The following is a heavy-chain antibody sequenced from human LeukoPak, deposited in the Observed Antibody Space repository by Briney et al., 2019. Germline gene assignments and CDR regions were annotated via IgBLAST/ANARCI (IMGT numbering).Heavy chain of an antibody. V-gene: IGHV3-33*01. D-gene: IGHD2-21*02. J-gene: IGHJ3*02. CDR1: GFTFSSYV. CDR2: IWYGGSNK. CDR3: ARVRAAYCGGDCYSGAFDI. Sequence: PGGSLRLSCAASGFTFSSYVMHWVRQAPGKGLEWVAVIWYGGSNKYYADSVKGRFTISRDNSKNTLYLQMNSLRAEDTAVYYCARVRAAYCGGDCYSGAFDIWGQGTMVTVSS.